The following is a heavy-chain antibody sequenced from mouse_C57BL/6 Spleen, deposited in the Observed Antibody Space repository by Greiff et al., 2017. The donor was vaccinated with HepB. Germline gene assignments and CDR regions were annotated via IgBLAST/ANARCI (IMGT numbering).Heavy chain of an antibody. CDR1: GYTFTSYW. CDR3: ASWGDYDENWYAMDY. CDR2: IDPSDSYT. V-gene: IGHV1-59*01. Sequence: QVQLQQPGAELVRPGTSVKLSCKASGYTFTSYWMHWVKQRPGQGLEWIGVIDPSDSYTNYNQKFKGKATLTVDTSSSTAYMQLSSLTSEDSAVYYCASWGDYDENWYAMDYWGQGTSVTVSS. D-gene: IGHD2-4*01. J-gene: IGHJ4*01.